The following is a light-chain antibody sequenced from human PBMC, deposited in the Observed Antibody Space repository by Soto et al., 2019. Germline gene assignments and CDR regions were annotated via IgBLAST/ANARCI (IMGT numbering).Light chain of an antibody. CDR3: SSYTISYTWV. V-gene: IGLV2-14*01. J-gene: IGLJ3*02. Sequence: QSALTQPASVSGSPGQSITISCTGTSSDVGGYNFVSWYQQHPGKAPKLMIYEVTNRPSGVSNRFSGSKSGNTASLTISGLQAEDEADYYFSSYTISYTWVFGGGTKLTVL. CDR1: SSDVGGYNF. CDR2: EVT.